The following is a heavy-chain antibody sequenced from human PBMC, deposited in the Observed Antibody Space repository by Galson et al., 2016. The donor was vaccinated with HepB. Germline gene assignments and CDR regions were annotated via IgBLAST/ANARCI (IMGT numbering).Heavy chain of an antibody. CDR2: IYFSGNT. CDR1: GTSVSNYF. D-gene: IGHD5-24*01. J-gene: IGHJ3*02. V-gene: IGHV4-59*08. CDR3: ARVHMATIWNGFDI. Sequence: SETLSLTCTVSGTSVSNYFCSWIRQSPGKGLEWIGHIYFSGNTNYNPSLNSRVTISLDTSKNQVSLTLSSVTAADTALYYCARVHMATIWNGFDIWGQGTMVTVSS.